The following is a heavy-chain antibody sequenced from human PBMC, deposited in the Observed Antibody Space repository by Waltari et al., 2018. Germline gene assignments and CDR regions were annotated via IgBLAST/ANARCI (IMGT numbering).Heavy chain of an antibody. CDR3: AIRQGQVMHNWFDP. J-gene: IGHJ5*02. Sequence: QLQLQESGPGLVKPSETLSLTCTVSGGSISSSSYYWGWIRQPPGKGLEWIGSIYYSGSTYYNPSLKCQVTVSVDTSKNQLSLKRSAVIAEDTAVYYSAIRQGQVMHNWFDPWGQGTLVTVSS. D-gene: IGHD2-21*01. CDR1: GGSISSSSYY. V-gene: IGHV4-39*01. CDR2: IYYSGST.